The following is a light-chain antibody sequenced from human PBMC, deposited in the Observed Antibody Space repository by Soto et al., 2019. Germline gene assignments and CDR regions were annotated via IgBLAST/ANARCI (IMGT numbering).Light chain of an antibody. J-gene: IGKJ5*01. Sequence: EIVLTQSPATLSLSPGERATLSCRASQSISRYLGWYQQKPGQAPRLLISDASNRATGIPDRFSGSWSGTDFPLTISSLEPDDFAVYYCQQRSDWPPITFGQGTRLEIK. CDR1: QSISRY. CDR3: QQRSDWPPIT. CDR2: DAS. V-gene: IGKV3-11*01.